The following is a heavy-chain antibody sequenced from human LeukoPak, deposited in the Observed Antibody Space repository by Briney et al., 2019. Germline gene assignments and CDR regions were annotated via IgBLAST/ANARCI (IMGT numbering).Heavy chain of an antibody. D-gene: IGHD4-17*01. J-gene: IGHJ4*02. Sequence: ASVKVSCKASGYTFTGYYMHWVRQAPGQGLEWMGWINPDSGGTNYAQKFQGRVTMTRDTSISTAYMELSRLRSDDTAVYYCARDRGSDYADRGFDYWGQGTLVTVSS. CDR1: GYTFTGYY. V-gene: IGHV1-2*02. CDR2: INPDSGGT. CDR3: ARDRGSDYADRGFDY.